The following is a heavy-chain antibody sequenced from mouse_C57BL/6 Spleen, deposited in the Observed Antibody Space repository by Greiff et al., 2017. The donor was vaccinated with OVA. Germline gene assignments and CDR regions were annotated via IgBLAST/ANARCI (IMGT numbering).Heavy chain of an antibody. J-gene: IGHJ1*03. CDR1: GYTFTSYT. V-gene: IGHV1-4*01. Sequence: QVQLKQSGAELARPGASVKMSCKASGYTFTSYTMHWVKQRPGQGLEWIGYINPSSGYTKYNQKFKDKATLTADKSSSTAYMQLSSLTSEDSAVYYCARGITTVVEGYFDVWGTGTTVTVSS. CDR3: ARGITTVVEGYFDV. D-gene: IGHD1-1*01. CDR2: INPSSGYT.